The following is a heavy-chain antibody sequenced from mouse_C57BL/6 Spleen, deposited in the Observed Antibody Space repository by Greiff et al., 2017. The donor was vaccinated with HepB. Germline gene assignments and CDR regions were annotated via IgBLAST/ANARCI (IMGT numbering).Heavy chain of an antibody. J-gene: IGHJ1*03. CDR2: INYDGSST. Sequence: EVQLVESEGSLVQPGSSMKLSCTASGFTFSDYYMAWVRQVPEKGLEWVANINYDGSSTYYLDSLKSRFIISRDNAKNILYLQMSSLKSEDTATYYCARDDYGDWYFDVWGTGTTVTVSS. V-gene: IGHV5-16*01. CDR3: ARDDYGDWYFDV. D-gene: IGHD2-4*01. CDR1: GFTFSDYY.